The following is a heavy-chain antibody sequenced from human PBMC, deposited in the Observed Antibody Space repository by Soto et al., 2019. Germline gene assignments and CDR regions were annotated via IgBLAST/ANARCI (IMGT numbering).Heavy chain of an antibody. CDR2: ILPIMGSV. J-gene: IGHJ4*02. CDR1: GGTFNTYT. D-gene: IGHD2-15*01. V-gene: IGHV1-69*01. CDR3: ARIPRYSYPTSDPLDN. Sequence: QVHLVQSGSEVKKPGSSVTVSCKASGGTFNTYTFSWVRQAPGQGLEWMGSILPIMGSVNYAHDFRGRLSITADPSTTTAYMELTSLTSHVTAIYYCARIPRYSYPTSDPLDNWGQGTLVTVSS.